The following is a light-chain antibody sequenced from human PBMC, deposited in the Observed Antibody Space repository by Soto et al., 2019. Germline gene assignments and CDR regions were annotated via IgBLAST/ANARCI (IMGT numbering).Light chain of an antibody. V-gene: IGLV2-14*01. Sequence: QSALTQPASVSGSLGQSITISCTGTTSDVGGYNYVSWYQQHPGKAPILMIYEVTNRPSGVSNRFSGSKSGNTASLTISGLQVEYEAEYYCGSYTGSITYVFGTGTKLTVL. J-gene: IGLJ1*01. CDR3: GSYTGSITYV. CDR2: EVT. CDR1: TSDVGGYNY.